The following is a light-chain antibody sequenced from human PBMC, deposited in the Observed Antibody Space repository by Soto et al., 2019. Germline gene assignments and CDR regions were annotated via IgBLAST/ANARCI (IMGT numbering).Light chain of an antibody. Sequence: QITQSPSSLSASVGDRVTITCRASQSIATYLNWYQQKPGKVPEILIYGASNLQSGVPSRFSGSGSGTDFTLTISSLQPEDLGSYFCQHTHSVPLTFGGGTKVDIK. CDR2: GAS. J-gene: IGKJ4*01. CDR1: QSIATY. V-gene: IGKV1-39*01. CDR3: QHTHSVPLT.